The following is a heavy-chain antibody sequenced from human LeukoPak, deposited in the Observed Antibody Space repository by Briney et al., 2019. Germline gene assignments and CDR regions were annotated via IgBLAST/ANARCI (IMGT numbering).Heavy chain of an antibody. J-gene: IGHJ4*02. D-gene: IGHD2-2*03. Sequence: GGSLRLSCAASGFTFSSYGMHWVRQAPGKGLEWVAFIRYDGSNKYYADSVKGRFTISRDNSKNTLYLQMNSLRPEDTAVYYCAKDRWIDVWAFDYWGQGTLVTVSS. CDR2: IRYDGSNK. CDR1: GFTFSSYG. V-gene: IGHV3-30*02. CDR3: AKDRWIDVWAFDY.